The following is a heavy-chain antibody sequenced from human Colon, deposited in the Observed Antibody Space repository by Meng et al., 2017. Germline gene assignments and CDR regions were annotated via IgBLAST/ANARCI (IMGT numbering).Heavy chain of an antibody. V-gene: IGHV4-34*01. CDR1: GGSFSGYY. J-gene: IGHJ5*02. D-gene: IGHD3-10*01. CDR2: INHSGST. CDR3: ARRVRGVISWFDP. Sequence: LQQWGAGLLKPSETLSLTCAVYGGSFSGYYWSWIRQPPGKGLEWIGEINHSGSTNYNPSLKSRVTISVDTSKNQFSLKLSSVTAADTAVYYCARRVRGVISWFDPWGQGTLVTVSS.